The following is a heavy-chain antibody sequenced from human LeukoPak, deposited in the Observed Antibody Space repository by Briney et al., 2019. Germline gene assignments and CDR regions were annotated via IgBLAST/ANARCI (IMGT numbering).Heavy chain of an antibody. CDR3: ARGVYGDYDY. J-gene: IGHJ4*02. CDR2: ISTSSSYI. Sequence: PGGSLRLSCAAYGFTFSSYSMNWVRQAPGKGLEWVSFISTSSSYIYYADSVKGRFTISRDNAKNSLYLQMNSLRAEDTAVYYCARGVYGDYDYWGQGTLVTVSS. V-gene: IGHV3-21*01. CDR1: GFTFSSYS. D-gene: IGHD4-17*01.